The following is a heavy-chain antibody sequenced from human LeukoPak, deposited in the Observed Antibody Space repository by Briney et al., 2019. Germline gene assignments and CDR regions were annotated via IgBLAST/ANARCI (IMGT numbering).Heavy chain of an antibody. CDR3: ARDLSWSFDY. CDR1: GFTFSTFS. CDR2: RSNDII. J-gene: IGHJ4*02. Sequence: GGSLRLSCAASGFTFSTFSMNWIRQAPGKGLEWISYRSNDIIRYADSVKSRFIISRDNAKNSLYLQMNSLRAEDTAVYYCARDLSWSFDYWGQGTLVTVSS. D-gene: IGHD3-10*01. V-gene: IGHV3-48*01.